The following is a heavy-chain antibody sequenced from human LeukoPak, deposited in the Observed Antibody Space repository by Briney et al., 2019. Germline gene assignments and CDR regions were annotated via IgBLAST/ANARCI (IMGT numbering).Heavy chain of an antibody. J-gene: IGHJ4*02. D-gene: IGHD6-19*01. CDR3: VSYTSDWSEVY. V-gene: IGHV4-39*01. Sequence: WGTLSLTCTVSGGSISSSTYYWGWVRQAPGKGLEWIGTISYSGNTYYNPSLRSRVTISVDTSKNQYSLKLISVTAAETAIFYCVSYTSDWSEVYWGQGSQVTVSA. CDR1: GGSISSSTYY. CDR2: ISYSGNT.